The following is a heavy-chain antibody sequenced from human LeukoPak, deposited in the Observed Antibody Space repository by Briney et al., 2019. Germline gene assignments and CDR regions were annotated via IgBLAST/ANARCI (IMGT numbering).Heavy chain of an antibody. CDR1: IDSISSSKW. V-gene: IGHV4-4*02. CDR3: ARQKWEQQGRDYYFNGLDV. CDR2: IYLYGTT. J-gene: IGHJ6*02. Sequence: SETLSLTCSVSIDSISSSKWWGWVRQSPVKGLEWIGEIYLYGTTNYNPSFTSRVTMSVDRSRNQFSLKLTSVTAADTAVYYCARQKWEQQGRDYYFNGLDVWGPGTTVIVSS. D-gene: IGHD1/OR15-1a*01.